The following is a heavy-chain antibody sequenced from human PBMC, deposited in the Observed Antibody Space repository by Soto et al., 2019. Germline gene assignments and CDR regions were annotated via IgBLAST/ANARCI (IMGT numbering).Heavy chain of an antibody. CDR1: GYTYTSNY. CDR2: INPSGGST. V-gene: IGHV1-46*01. D-gene: IGHD1-1*01. J-gene: IGHJ3*02. CDR3: ARLTVGVGIFTWNDVLDAFDI. Sequence: GASVKVTCKASGYTYTSNYMHWVRQAPGQGLEWMGIINPSGGSTSYAQKFQGRVTITADASSTTAYMALSSLRSEDTAVYYCARLTVGVGIFTWNDVLDAFDIWGQGTMVTVSS.